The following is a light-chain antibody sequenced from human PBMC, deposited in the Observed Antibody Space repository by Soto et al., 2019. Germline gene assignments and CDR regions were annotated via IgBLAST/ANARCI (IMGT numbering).Light chain of an antibody. Sequence: IQLTQSPSSLSASVGDRVTITFRASQGIDNYLAWYQQKPGTAPKLLIYAASTLQSGVPSRFSGRGSGTDFTLTISSLQPEDFATYFCQQSYMDPITFGQGTRLEIK. V-gene: IGKV1-9*01. CDR1: QGIDNY. CDR2: AAS. J-gene: IGKJ5*01. CDR3: QQSYMDPIT.